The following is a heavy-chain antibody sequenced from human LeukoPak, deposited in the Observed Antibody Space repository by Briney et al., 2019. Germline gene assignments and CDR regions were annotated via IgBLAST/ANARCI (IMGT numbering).Heavy chain of an antibody. CDR3: ARGGDIVVGPHVWFDP. CDR1: GGSISSYY. V-gene: IGHV4-59*01. Sequence: SETLSLTCTVSGGSISSYYWSWIRQPPGKGLEWIGYIYYSGSTNYNPSLKSRVTISVDTSKNQFSLKLSSVTAADTAVYYCARGGDIVVGPHVWFDPWGQGTLVTVSS. CDR2: IYYSGST. J-gene: IGHJ5*02. D-gene: IGHD2-15*01.